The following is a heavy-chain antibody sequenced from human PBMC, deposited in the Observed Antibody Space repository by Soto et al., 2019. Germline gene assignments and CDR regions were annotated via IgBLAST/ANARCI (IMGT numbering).Heavy chain of an antibody. V-gene: IGHV4-34*01. CDR2: INHSGST. CDR1: GGSFSGYY. D-gene: IGHD3-3*01. J-gene: IGHJ4*02. CDR3: ARGGVVIIYYYFDY. Sequence: SETLSLTCAVYGGSFSGYYWSWIRQPPGKGLEWIGEINHSGSTNYNPSLKSRVTISVDTSKNQFSLKLSSVTAADTAVYYCARGGVVIIYYYFDYWGQGTLVTVSS.